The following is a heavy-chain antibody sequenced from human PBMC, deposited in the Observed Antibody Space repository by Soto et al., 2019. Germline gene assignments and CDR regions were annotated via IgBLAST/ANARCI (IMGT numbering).Heavy chain of an antibody. J-gene: IGHJ4*02. CDR2: IIYDGSKK. CDR1: GFTFNIYG. CDR3: AKGDGRNSVDY. V-gene: IGHV3-30*18. D-gene: IGHD2-21*01. Sequence: QVQLVESGGGVVQPGRSLRLSCAASGFTFNIYGMHWVRQAPGKGLEWVALIIYDGSKKYYTDSVKGRFTISRDNSKNTLYLQMNSLTAVETVEYYCAKGDGRNSVDYWGQGALGTVSS.